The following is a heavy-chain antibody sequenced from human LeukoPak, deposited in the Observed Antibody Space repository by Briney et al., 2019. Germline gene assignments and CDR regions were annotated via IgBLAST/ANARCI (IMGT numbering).Heavy chain of an antibody. CDR3: ARDMNTVATPLSYAFDV. D-gene: IGHD4-23*01. Sequence: ASVKVSCRASGYTFTSYGISWVRQAPGQGLEWMGWISAYNGNTNYAQKLQGRVTMTTDTSTSTAYMELRSLRSEDTAVCFCARDMNTVATPLSYAFDVWGQGTMVTVSS. CDR2: ISAYNGNT. V-gene: IGHV1-18*01. CDR1: GYTFTSYG. J-gene: IGHJ3*01.